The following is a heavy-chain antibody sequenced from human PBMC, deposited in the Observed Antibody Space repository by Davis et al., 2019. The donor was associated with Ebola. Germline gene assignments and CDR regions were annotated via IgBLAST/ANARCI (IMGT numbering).Heavy chain of an antibody. D-gene: IGHD3-16*02. J-gene: IGHJ6*02. CDR3: ARIRLGELSINYYYYYGMDV. CDR2: IDWDDDK. Sequence: SGPTLVKPTQTLTLTCTFSGFSLSTSGMCVSWIRQPQGKALEWLARIDWDDDKYYSTSLKTRLTISKDTSKNQVVLTMTNMDPVDTATYYCARIRLGELSINYYYYYGMDVWGQGTTVTVSS. V-gene: IGHV2-70*11. CDR1: GFSLSTSGMC.